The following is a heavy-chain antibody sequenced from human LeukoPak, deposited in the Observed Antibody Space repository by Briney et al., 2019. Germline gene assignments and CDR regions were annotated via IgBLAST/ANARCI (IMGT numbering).Heavy chain of an antibody. Sequence: SVKVSCKASGGTFSSYAISWVRQAPGQGLEWMGRIIPIFGIANYAQKFQGRVTITADKSTSTAYMELSSLRSEDTAVYYCGSPVLRFLEWSHVDYYYGMDVWGQGTTVTVSS. D-gene: IGHD3-3*01. J-gene: IGHJ6*02. CDR1: GGTFSSYA. CDR2: IIPIFGIA. V-gene: IGHV1-69*04. CDR3: GSPVLRFLEWSHVDYYYGMDV.